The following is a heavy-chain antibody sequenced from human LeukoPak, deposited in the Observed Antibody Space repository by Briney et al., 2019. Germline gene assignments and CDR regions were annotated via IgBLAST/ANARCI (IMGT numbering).Heavy chain of an antibody. D-gene: IGHD6-13*01. V-gene: IGHV1-18*01. J-gene: IGHJ4*02. CDR2: ISAYNGNT. Sequence: GASVKVSCKASGYTFTSYGISWVRQAPGQGLEWMGWISAYNGNTNYAQKLQGRVTMTTDTSTSTAYMELSSLRSEDTAVYYCASMYSSSWYGLNFDYWGQGTLVTVSS. CDR1: GYTFTSYG. CDR3: ASMYSSSWYGLNFDY.